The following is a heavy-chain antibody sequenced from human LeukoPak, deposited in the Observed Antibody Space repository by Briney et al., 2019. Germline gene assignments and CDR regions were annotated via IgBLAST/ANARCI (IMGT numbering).Heavy chain of an antibody. CDR2: ISDSGDKT. CDR1: GFTFSNYA. D-gene: IGHD2-2*01. V-gene: IGHV3-23*01. Sequence: PGGSLGLSCAASGFTFSNYAMSWVRQAPGKGLECVSAISDSGDKTDYADSVRGRFTIYRDNSKDTLYLQMNSLGAADTAVYYCAKDGGGYCNNSSCWGQGTLVTVSS. J-gene: IGHJ4*02. CDR3: AKDGGGYCNNSSC.